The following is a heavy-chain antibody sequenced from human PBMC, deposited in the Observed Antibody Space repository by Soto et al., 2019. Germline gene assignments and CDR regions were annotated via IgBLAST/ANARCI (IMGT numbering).Heavy chain of an antibody. J-gene: IGHJ4*02. Sequence: QVQMVQSGAEVKNTGSSVTVACKASVGTFSSYAISWLRQAPGQGLEWMGGIIPIFGTANYAQKFQGRVTITADESTSTAYMELSSLRSEDTDVDYCSRESGGDYWGQGTLVTVSS. CDR3: SRESGGDY. CDR1: VGTFSSYA. V-gene: IGHV1-69*01. CDR2: IIPIFGTA. D-gene: IGHD1-1*01.